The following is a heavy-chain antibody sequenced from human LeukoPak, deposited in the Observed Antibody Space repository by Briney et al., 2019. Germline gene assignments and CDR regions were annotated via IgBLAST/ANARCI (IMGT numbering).Heavy chain of an antibody. CDR3: ARGGEDIVVVPAAAYFDY. CDR2: ISGSGGST. Sequence: GGSLRLSCAASGFTFSSYAMSWVRQAPGKGLEWVSAISGSGGSTYYADSVKGRFTISRDNSKNTLYLQMNSLRAEDTAVYYCARGGEDIVVVPAAAYFDYWGQGTLVTVSS. CDR1: GFTFSSYA. D-gene: IGHD2-2*01. J-gene: IGHJ4*02. V-gene: IGHV3-23*01.